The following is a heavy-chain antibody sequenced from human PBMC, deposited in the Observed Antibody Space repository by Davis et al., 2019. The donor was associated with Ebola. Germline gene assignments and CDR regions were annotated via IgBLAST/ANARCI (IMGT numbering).Heavy chain of an antibody. D-gene: IGHD1-26*01. CDR1: GYSISSGYY. V-gene: IGHV4-38-2*02. CDR2: IYHSGST. CDR3: ARASYSGSYYEFYYFDY. Sequence: PSETLSLTCTVSGYSISSGYYWGWIRQPPGKGLEWIWSIYHSGSTNYNPSLKSRVTISVDTSKNQFSLKLSSVTAADTAVYYCARASYSGSYYEFYYFDYWGQGTLVTVSS. J-gene: IGHJ4*02.